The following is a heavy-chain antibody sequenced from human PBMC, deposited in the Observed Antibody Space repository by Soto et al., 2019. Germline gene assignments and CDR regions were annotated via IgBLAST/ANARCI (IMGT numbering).Heavy chain of an antibody. CDR1: GGSISSGGYY. Sequence: PSETLSLTCTVSGGSISSGGYYWSWIRQHPGKGLEWIGYIYYSGSTYYNPSLKSRVTISVDTPKNQFSLKLSSVTAADTAVYYCARVIAVAGTVGRIDYWGQGTLVTV. J-gene: IGHJ4*02. V-gene: IGHV4-31*03. CDR3: ARVIAVAGTVGRIDY. CDR2: IYYSGST. D-gene: IGHD6-19*01.